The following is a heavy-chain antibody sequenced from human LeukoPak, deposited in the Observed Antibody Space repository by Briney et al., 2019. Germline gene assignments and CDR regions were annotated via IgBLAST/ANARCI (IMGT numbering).Heavy chain of an antibody. D-gene: IGHD1-26*01. J-gene: IGHJ4*02. CDR2: INHMGST. CDR3: ARGPRRSVGASD. Sequence: SETLSLTCALSGGSFSGYYWSWIRQPPGNGLEWNGEINHMGSTNYNPSLKTRVTISVDTSKNQFSLKLSYVTAADTAVYYCARGPRRSVGASDWGQGTLVTVSS. CDR1: GGSFSGYY. V-gene: IGHV4-34*01.